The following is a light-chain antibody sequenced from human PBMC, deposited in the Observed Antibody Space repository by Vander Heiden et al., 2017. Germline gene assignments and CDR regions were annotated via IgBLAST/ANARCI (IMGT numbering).Light chain of an antibody. CDR3: QQYNSLMYT. V-gene: IGKV1-5*03. Sequence: IQIAQAPSTLSEALGDRVTITCRASQSSSSWLSWYQQKPGKAPKLLIYKASSLESGVPSRFSGSGSGTEFTLTISSLQPDDFATYYCQQYNSLMYTFGQGTKLEIK. CDR2: KAS. CDR1: QSSSSW. J-gene: IGKJ2*01.